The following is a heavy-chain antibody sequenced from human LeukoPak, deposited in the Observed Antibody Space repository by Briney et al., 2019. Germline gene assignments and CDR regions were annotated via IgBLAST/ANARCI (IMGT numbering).Heavy chain of an antibody. V-gene: IGHV3-74*01. J-gene: IGHJ4*02. CDR1: GFTFTNYW. Sequence: GGSLRLSCAASGFTFTNYWIHWVRQAPGKGLVWVSHISSDGSFTDYADSVRGRFTISRDNAKSTVYLQINSLRGDDTAKYYCTRPLIITAGRGFDSWGQGTLVTVSS. D-gene: IGHD3-10*01. CDR2: ISSDGSFT. CDR3: TRPLIITAGRGFDS.